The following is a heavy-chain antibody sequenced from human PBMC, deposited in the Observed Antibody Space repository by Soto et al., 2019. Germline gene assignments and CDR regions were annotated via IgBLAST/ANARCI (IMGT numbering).Heavy chain of an antibody. CDR1: GGSISSGGYY. J-gene: IGHJ4*02. D-gene: IGHD6-13*01. Sequence: QVQLQESGPGLVKPSQTLSLTCTVSGGSISSGGYYWSWIRQHPGKGLEWIGYIYYSGSTYYNPSLKSRVTIAVDTSKNQYPLKLSSVTAADTAVYYCARVGGGSSSWPFDYWGQGTLVTVSS. CDR3: ARVGGGSSSWPFDY. CDR2: IYYSGST. V-gene: IGHV4-31*03.